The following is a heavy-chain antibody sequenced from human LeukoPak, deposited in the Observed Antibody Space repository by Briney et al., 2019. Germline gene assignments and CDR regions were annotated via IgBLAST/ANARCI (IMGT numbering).Heavy chain of an antibody. CDR1: GYTFTSYY. Sequence: GASVKVSCKASGYTFTSYYMHWVRQAPGQGLEWMGIINPSGGSTSYAQKFQGRVTMTRDTSTSPVYMELSSLRSEDTAVYYCARDLQGYYDSSGYPYYRGQGTLVTVSS. V-gene: IGHV1-46*01. CDR3: ARDLQGYYDSSGYPYY. J-gene: IGHJ4*02. D-gene: IGHD3-22*01. CDR2: INPSGGST.